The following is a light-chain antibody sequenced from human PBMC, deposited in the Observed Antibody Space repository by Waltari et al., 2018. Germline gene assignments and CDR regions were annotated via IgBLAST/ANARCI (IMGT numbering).Light chain of an antibody. Sequence: QSALTPPRSVSGSPGQSVTISCTGTSSDVGGYNYVSWYQQPPGKAPKLVIYDVSKRPSGVPDRFSGSKSANTASLTISGLQAEDEADYYCCSYAGSYTLEVFGGGTKLTVL. CDR3: CSYAGSYTLEV. J-gene: IGLJ3*02. CDR1: SSDVGGYNY. CDR2: DVS. V-gene: IGLV2-11*01.